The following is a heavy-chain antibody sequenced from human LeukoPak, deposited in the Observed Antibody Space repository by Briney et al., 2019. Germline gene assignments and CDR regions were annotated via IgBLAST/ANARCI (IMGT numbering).Heavy chain of an antibody. Sequence: PVGSLSPHLAGSGFTFRSYLLDWVRQAPGKGLEWVAVISYDGSNKYYADSVKGRFTISRDNSKNTLYLQMNSLRAEDTAVYSCAKDGGGVSLLGVGKPYSGM. CDR3: AKDGGGVSLLGVGKPYSGM. J-gene: IGHJ6*01. V-gene: IGHV3-30*18. D-gene: IGHD2-15*01. CDR1: GFTFRSYL. CDR2: ISYDGSNK.